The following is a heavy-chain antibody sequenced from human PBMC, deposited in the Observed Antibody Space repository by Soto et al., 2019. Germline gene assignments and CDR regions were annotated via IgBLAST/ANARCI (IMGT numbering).Heavy chain of an antibody. CDR3: ARDKAVAGRGWFDP. V-gene: IGHV3-30-3*01. D-gene: IGHD6-19*01. CDR1: GFTFSSYA. Sequence: QVQLVESGGGVVQPGRSLRLSCAASGFTFSSYAMHWVRQAPGKGLEWVAVISYDGSNKYYADSVKGRFTISRDNSKNTLYLQMNSLRAEDTAVYYCARDKAVAGRGWFDPWGQGTLVTVSS. J-gene: IGHJ5*02. CDR2: ISYDGSNK.